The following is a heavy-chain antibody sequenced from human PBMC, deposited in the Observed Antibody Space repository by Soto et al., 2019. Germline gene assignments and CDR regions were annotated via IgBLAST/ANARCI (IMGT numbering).Heavy chain of an antibody. J-gene: IGHJ4*02. Sequence: EVQLVQSGGGSVQPGGSLRLSCAASGFTFTNYWMHWVRQVPGKGLVWVARINGIGTGTSYSDSVRGRFTISRDNAENMLYLQMNSLRAEDTAVYYCTTVFEYWGGEPWSPSPQ. CDR3: TTVFEY. V-gene: IGHV3-74*01. CDR2: INGIGTGT. CDR1: GFTFTNYW.